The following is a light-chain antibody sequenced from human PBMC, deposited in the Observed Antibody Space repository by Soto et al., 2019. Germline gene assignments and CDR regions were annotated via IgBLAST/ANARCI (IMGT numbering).Light chain of an antibody. Sequence: QSVLTQPPSASGTPGQTITISCSGGSSNIGINTVSWYEHLPGTAPRLLIYGNNQRPSGVPDRFSGSKSGTSDSLAISGLQSEDEAHYYCATWDDSLDVHVFGTGTKLTVL. J-gene: IGLJ1*01. CDR3: ATWDDSLDVHV. V-gene: IGLV1-44*01. CDR2: GNN. CDR1: SSNIGINT.